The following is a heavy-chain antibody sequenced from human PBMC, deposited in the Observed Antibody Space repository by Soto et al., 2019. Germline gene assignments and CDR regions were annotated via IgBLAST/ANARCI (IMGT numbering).Heavy chain of an antibody. J-gene: IGHJ5*02. D-gene: IGHD6-13*01. CDR2: IYTSGST. CDR3: ARANLQQLVNNWFDP. CDR1: GGSISSYY. Sequence: QVQLQESGPGLVKSSETLSLTCTVSGGSISSYYWSWIRQPAGKGLEWIGRIYTSGSTNYNPSLKSRVTMSVDTSKNQFSLKLSSVTAADTAVYYCARANLQQLVNNWFDPWGQGTLVTVSS. V-gene: IGHV4-4*07.